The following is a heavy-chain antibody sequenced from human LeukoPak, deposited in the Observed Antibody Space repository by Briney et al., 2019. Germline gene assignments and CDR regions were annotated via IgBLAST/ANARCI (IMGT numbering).Heavy chain of an antibody. J-gene: IGHJ4*02. CDR1: GGSISSGGYY. CDR3: ARESYGSGSPGD. Sequence: SQTLSLTCTVSGGSISSGGYYWSWIRQHPGKXXXWIGHIYYSGSTYYNPSLKSRVTISVDTSKNQFSLKLSSVTAADTAVYYCARESYGSGSPGDWGQGTLVTVSS. CDR2: IYYSGST. V-gene: IGHV4-31*03. D-gene: IGHD3-10*01.